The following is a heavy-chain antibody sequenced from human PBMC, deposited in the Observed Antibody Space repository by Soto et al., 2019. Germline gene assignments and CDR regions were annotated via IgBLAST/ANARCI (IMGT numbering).Heavy chain of an antibody. V-gene: IGHV5-51*01. CDR1: GYSFTSYW. Sequence: GESLKISCNGSGYSFTSYWVGWVRQMPGKGLESMGIIYPGDSDTRYSPSFQGQVTISTHKSISTAYLQWSSLKASDTAMYYCARSGIAAAGTPEIYYYGMDVWGQGTTVTVSS. D-gene: IGHD6-13*01. CDR3: ARSGIAAAGTPEIYYYGMDV. J-gene: IGHJ6*02. CDR2: IYPGDSDT.